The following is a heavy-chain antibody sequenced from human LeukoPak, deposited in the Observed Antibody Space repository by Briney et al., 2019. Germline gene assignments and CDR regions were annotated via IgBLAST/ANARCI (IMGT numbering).Heavy chain of an antibody. CDR2: INPNSGGT. J-gene: IGHJ4*02. V-gene: IGHV1-2*02. CDR1: GYTFTGYY. Sequence: GASVKVSCKASGYTFTGYYMHWVRQAPGQGLEWMGWINPNSGGTNYAQKFQGRVTMTRDTSISTAYMELSSLRSEDTAVYYCARETGGDGSGSYDYSPFFDYWGQGTLVTVSS. CDR3: ARETGGDGSGSYDYSPFFDY. D-gene: IGHD3-10*01.